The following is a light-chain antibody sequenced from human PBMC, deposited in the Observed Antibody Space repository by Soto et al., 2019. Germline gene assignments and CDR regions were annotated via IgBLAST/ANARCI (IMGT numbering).Light chain of an antibody. V-gene: IGKV3-11*01. CDR3: QQRSNWPPIT. Sequence: EIVLTQSPATLSLSPGERATLSCRASQSVSSYLAWYQQKPGQAPRLLIYDASNRAPGLPVRFSGSGSGTDFTLTISSLEPEDFAVYYCQQRSNWPPITFGQGTKVDIK. CDR2: DAS. J-gene: IGKJ1*01. CDR1: QSVSSY.